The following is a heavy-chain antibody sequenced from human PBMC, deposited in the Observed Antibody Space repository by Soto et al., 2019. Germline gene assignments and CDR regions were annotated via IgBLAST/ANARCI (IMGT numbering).Heavy chain of an antibody. CDR1: GYTFTSYG. D-gene: IGHD2-15*01. CDR2: ISAYNGNT. Sequence: VASVKVSCKASGYTFTSYGISWVRQAPGQGLEWMGWISAYNGNTNYAQKLQGRVTMTTDTSTSTAYMELRSLRSDDTAVYYCARGNPYAAAATLAYWGQGSLVTVYS. J-gene: IGHJ4*02. V-gene: IGHV1-18*04. CDR3: ARGNPYAAAATLAY.